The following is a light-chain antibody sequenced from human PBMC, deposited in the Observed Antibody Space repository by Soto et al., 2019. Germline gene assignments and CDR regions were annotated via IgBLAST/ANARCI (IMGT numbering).Light chain of an antibody. CDR1: SSDVGGYNS. CDR3: TSYTSSSTLYV. Sequence: QSVLTQPASVSGSPGQSITISFTGTSSDVGGYNSVSWYQQHPGKAPKLMIYEVSNRPSGASYRFSGSKSGNTASLTISGLQAEDEADYYCTSYTSSSTLYVFGTGTKVTVL. CDR2: EVS. V-gene: IGLV2-14*01. J-gene: IGLJ1*01.